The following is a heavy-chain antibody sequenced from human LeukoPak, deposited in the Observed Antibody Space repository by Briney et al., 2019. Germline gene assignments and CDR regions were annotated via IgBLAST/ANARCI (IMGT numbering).Heavy chain of an antibody. CDR2: IIPIFGTA. Sequence: SVKVSCKASGGTFSSYANSWVRQAPGQGLEWMGGIIPIFGTANYAQKFQGRVTITADESTSTAYMELSSLRSEDTAVYYCARAWELLYTFDIWGQGTMVTVSS. V-gene: IGHV1-69*13. J-gene: IGHJ3*02. CDR1: GGTFSSYA. CDR3: ARAWELLYTFDI. D-gene: IGHD1-26*01.